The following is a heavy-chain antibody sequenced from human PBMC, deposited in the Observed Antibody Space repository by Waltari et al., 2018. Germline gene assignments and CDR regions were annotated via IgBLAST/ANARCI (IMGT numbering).Heavy chain of an antibody. J-gene: IGHJ4*02. Sequence: QVQLQESGPGLVKPSQTLSLTCTVSGCSISSGDYYCSWIRQPPVKGLEWIGYIYHSGSTYYNPSLKSRVTISVDTSKNQFSLKLSSVTAADTAVYYCAREPKTLGVVITYFDYWGQGTLVTVSS. CDR2: IYHSGST. D-gene: IGHD3-22*01. CDR3: AREPKTLGVVITYFDY. V-gene: IGHV4-30-4*08. CDR1: GCSISSGDYY.